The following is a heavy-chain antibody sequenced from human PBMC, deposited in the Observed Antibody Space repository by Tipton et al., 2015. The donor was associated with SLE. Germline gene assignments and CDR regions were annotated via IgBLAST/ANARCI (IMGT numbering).Heavy chain of an antibody. CDR3: ARGSGTYCDY. J-gene: IGHJ4*02. Sequence: TPSLTCTVSGYSISSGDYYWSWIRQQPGKGLEWIADIFYTGTAFYNASLKTRLAISLDTSKNQFSLRLTAVTAADTAVYYCARGSGTYCDYWGQGTLVTVSS. CDR2: IFYTGTA. V-gene: IGHV4-30-4*01. CDR1: GYSISSGDYY. D-gene: IGHD3/OR15-3a*01.